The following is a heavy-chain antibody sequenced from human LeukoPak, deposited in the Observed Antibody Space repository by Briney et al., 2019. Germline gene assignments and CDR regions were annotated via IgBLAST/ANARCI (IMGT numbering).Heavy chain of an antibody. CDR2: INHRGST. J-gene: IGHJ2*01. CDR3: ARHDYGDPFDL. CDR1: GGSFSGHY. V-gene: IGHV4-34*01. D-gene: IGHD4-17*01. Sequence: SETLSLTCAVFGGSFSGHYWSWIRQPPGKGLEWIGEINHRGSTTYNPSLKSRVTISVDMSKSQFSLKLSSVTAADTAVYFCARHDYGDPFDLWGRGTLVTVSS.